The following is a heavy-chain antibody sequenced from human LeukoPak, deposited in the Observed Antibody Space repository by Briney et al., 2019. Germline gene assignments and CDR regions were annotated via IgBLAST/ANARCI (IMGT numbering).Heavy chain of an antibody. V-gene: IGHV3-7*01. Sequence: PGGSLRLSCAVSGFTFSRHWMSWVRQAPGKGLEWLANIKQDGSDKYYVDSVEGRSTISRDNAKNSLYLQMNSLRAEDTAVYYCARSYYGSGTSYGMDVWGQGTTVTVSS. CDR3: ARSYYGSGTSYGMDV. CDR2: IKQDGSDK. J-gene: IGHJ6*02. CDR1: GFTFSRHW. D-gene: IGHD3-10*01.